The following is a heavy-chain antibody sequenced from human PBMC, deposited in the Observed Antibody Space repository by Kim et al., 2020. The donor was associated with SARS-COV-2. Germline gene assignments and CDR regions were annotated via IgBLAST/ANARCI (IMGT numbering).Heavy chain of an antibody. J-gene: IGHJ3*02. V-gene: IGHV4-59*08. CDR3: ARHVTSGSYRDAFDI. D-gene: IGHD1-26*01. CDR1: GGSISSYY. CDR2: IYYSGST. Sequence: SETLSLTCTVSGGSISSYYWSWIRQPPGKGLEWIGYIYYSGSTNYNPSLKSRVTISVDTSKNQFSLKLSSVTAADTAVYYCARHVTSGSYRDAFDIWGQGTMVTVSS.